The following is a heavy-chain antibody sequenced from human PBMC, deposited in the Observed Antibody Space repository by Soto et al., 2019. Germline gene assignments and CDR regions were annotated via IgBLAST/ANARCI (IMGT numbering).Heavy chain of an antibody. D-gene: IGHD6-19*01. CDR3: ARGLAVAYSPALL. V-gene: IGHV1-46*01. Sequence: QVQLEQSGAEVKNPGASVKVSCKASGYTFTSYYMHWVRQAPGQGLEWMGVINAGGGITSYAENLHGRVTMTRDTSTSTAYMELSSLRSEDTAIYYCARGLAVAYSPALLWGQGTLLTVYS. J-gene: IGHJ4*02. CDR1: GYTFTSYY. CDR2: INAGGGIT.